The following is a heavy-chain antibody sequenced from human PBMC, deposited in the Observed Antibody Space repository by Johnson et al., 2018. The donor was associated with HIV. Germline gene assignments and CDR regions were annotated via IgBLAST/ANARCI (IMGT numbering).Heavy chain of an antibody. V-gene: IGHV3-30*04. CDR3: VRDDGSNYEAFDI. D-gene: IGHD4-11*01. CDR1: GFTFSSYA. J-gene: IGHJ3*02. Sequence: QVQLVESGGGVVQPGRSLRLSCAASGFTFSSYAMHWVRQAPGKGLEWVAVISYDGSERYYLDSVKGRFTISRDNAKKSLYLQMNNLRAEDTAVYYCVRDDGSNYEAFDIWGQGTMFAVSS. CDR2: ISYDGSER.